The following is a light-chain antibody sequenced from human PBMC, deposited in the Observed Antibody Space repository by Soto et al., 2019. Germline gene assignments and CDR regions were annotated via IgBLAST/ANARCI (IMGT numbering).Light chain of an antibody. CDR1: SSDVGGYNY. Sequence: QSVLTQPASVSGSPGQSITISCTGTSSDVGGYNYVSWYQLHPGKAPKLIIYEVSNRPSGVSNRFSGSKSGNTASLTISGLQAEDEAEYYCNSYTSSTAYVFGTGTKVPVL. CDR2: EVS. J-gene: IGLJ1*01. V-gene: IGLV2-14*01. CDR3: NSYTSSTAYV.